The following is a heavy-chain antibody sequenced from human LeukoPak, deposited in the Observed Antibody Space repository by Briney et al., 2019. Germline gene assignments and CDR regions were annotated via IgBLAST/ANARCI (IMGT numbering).Heavy chain of an antibody. CDR2: IYHDGST. CDR1: GDSITITNYY. Sequence: SETLSLTCTVSGDSITITNYYWGWIRQPPGKGLEWVGNIYHDGSTYYNPSLKSRVSMSVDTSKNQFSLKLTSVTAGDTAIYYCARDLGSWPHVTLDIWGHGALVTASS. V-gene: IGHV4-39*07. D-gene: IGHD3-16*01. CDR3: ARDLGSWPHVTLDI. J-gene: IGHJ3*02.